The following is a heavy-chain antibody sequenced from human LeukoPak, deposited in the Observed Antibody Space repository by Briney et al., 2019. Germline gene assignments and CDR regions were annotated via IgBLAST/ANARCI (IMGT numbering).Heavy chain of an antibody. V-gene: IGHV3-9*01. CDR1: GFTFDDDA. CDR3: AKGASSGWSPYSDY. D-gene: IGHD6-19*01. CDR2: ISWNSGSI. Sequence: GGSLRLSCAASGFTFDDDAMHWVRQAPGKDLAWVSGISWNSGSIGYADSVKGRFTISRDNAKNSLYLQMNSLRAEDTAVYYCAKGASSGWSPYSDYWGQGTLVTVSS. J-gene: IGHJ4*02.